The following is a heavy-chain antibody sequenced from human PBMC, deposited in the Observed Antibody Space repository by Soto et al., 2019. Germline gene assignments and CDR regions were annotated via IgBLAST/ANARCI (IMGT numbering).Heavy chain of an antibody. Sequence: GSLRLSCAASGFTFSSYAMSWVRQAPGKGLEWVSAISGSGGSTYYADSVKGRFTISRDNSKNTLYLQMNSLRAEDTAVYYCAKAPVTTAYYYYYYGMDVWGQGTTVTVS. CDR3: AKAPVTTAYYYYYYGMDV. CDR1: GFTFSSYA. J-gene: IGHJ6*02. V-gene: IGHV3-23*01. CDR2: ISGSGGST. D-gene: IGHD4-17*01.